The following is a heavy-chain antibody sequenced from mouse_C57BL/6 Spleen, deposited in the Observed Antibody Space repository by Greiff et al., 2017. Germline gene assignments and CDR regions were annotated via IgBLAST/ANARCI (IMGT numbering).Heavy chain of an antibody. CDR3: ARSGFFESYYAMDY. D-gene: IGHD1-2*01. CDR2: INPSTGGT. J-gene: IGHJ4*01. V-gene: IGHV1-42*01. CDR1: GYSFTGYY. Sequence: EVQLQQSGPELVKPGASVKISCKASGYSFTGYYMTWVKQSPEKSLEWIGEINPSTGGTTYNQKFKAKATLTVDKSSSTAYMQLKSLTSEDSAVYYCARSGFFESYYAMDYWGQGTSVTGSS.